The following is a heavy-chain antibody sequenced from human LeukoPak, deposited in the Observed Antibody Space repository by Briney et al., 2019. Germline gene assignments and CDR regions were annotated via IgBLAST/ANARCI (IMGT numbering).Heavy chain of an antibody. Sequence: PGGSLRLSCAASGFTFSSYSMNWVRQAPGKGLEWVSSIRSSSSYIYYADSVKGRFTISRDNAKNSLYLQMNSLRAEDTAVYYCARGYCSSTSCSPYYYYYMDVWGKGTTVTISS. CDR1: GFTFSSYS. CDR2: IRSSSSYI. V-gene: IGHV3-21*01. D-gene: IGHD2-2*01. J-gene: IGHJ6*03. CDR3: ARGYCSSTSCSPYYYYYMDV.